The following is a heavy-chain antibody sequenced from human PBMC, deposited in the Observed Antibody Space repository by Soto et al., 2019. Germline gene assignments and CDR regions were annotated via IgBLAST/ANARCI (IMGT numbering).Heavy chain of an antibody. CDR1: GYTFTGYY. V-gene: IGHV1-2*02. CDR3: ASRGKYYYYYGMDV. CDR2: INPNSGGT. Sequence: ASVKVSCKASGYTFTGYYMHWVRQAPGQGLEWMGWINPNSGGTNYAQKFQGRVTMIRDTSISTAYMELSRLRSDDTAVYYCASRGKYYYYYGMDVWGQGTTVTVSS. D-gene: IGHD3-16*01. J-gene: IGHJ6*02.